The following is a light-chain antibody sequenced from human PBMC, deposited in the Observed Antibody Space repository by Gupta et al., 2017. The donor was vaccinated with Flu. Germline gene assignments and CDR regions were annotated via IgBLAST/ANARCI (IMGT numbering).Light chain of an antibody. CDR2: RAS. J-gene: IGKJ1*01. CDR1: ENSENW. CDR3: QQYKSFRT. Sequence: IQMTQSPSTLSASIGDKVTITCRATENSENWLAWYQIKPGKAPKLLIYRASHLENGVPSRFSGSGSGTEFTLTISNLQPDESASYYCQQYKSFRTFGHGTKLEI. V-gene: IGKV1-5*03.